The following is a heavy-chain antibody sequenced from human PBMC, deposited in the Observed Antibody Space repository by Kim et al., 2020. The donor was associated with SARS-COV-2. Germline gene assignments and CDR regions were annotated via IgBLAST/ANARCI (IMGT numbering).Heavy chain of an antibody. CDR1: GGSISSYY. Sequence: SETLSLTCTVSGGSISSYYWSWIRQPPGKGLEWIGYIYYSGSTNYNPSLKSRVTISVDTSKNQFSLKLSSVTAADTAVYYCARVGKRRWLTGWFDPWGQGTLVTVSS. J-gene: IGHJ5*02. CDR3: ARVGKRRWLTGWFDP. V-gene: IGHV4-59*01. D-gene: IGHD5-12*01. CDR2: IYYSGST.